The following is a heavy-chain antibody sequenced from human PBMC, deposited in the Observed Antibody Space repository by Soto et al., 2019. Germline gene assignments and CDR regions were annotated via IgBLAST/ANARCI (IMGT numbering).Heavy chain of an antibody. Sequence: PGGSLRLSCAASGFTFSSYAMHWVRQAPGKGLEWVAVISYDGSNKYYADSVKGRFTISRDNSKNTLYLQMNSLRAEDTAVYYCARDQVPTDASLGPGDYYDSSGYDDGPYDYWGQGTLVTVSS. CDR2: ISYDGSNK. V-gene: IGHV3-30-3*01. D-gene: IGHD3-22*01. CDR1: GFTFSSYA. CDR3: ARDQVPTDASLGPGDYYDSSGYDDGPYDY. J-gene: IGHJ4*02.